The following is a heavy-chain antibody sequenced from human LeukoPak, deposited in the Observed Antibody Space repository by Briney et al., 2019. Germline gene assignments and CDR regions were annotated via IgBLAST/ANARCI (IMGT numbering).Heavy chain of an antibody. CDR1: GFTFDDYG. V-gene: IGHV3-20*04. D-gene: IGHD3-10*01. CDR3: ARGGRYYYGSGSYYGMDV. J-gene: IGHJ6*02. Sequence: PGGSLRLSCEASGFTFDDYGMSWVRPPPGKRLEWVSGINWNGGTTGYVDSVKGRFTISRDNAKNSLFLQMNSLRAEDTALYYCARGGRYYYGSGSYYGMDVWGQGTTVTVSS. CDR2: INWNGGTT.